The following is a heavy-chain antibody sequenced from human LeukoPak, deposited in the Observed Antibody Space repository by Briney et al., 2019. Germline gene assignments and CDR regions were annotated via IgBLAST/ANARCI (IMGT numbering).Heavy chain of an antibody. CDR2: INNSSRYI. V-gene: IGHV3-21*01. D-gene: IGHD3-16*01. Sequence: GGSLRLSCAPSEFTFNNYTLNWVRQVPGKGLEWVSSINNSSRYISYADSVNGRFTISRDNAKNSLYLQMNSLRAEDTAVYYCARGGGLDVWGQGATVTVSS. CDR3: ARGGGLDV. CDR1: EFTFNNYT. J-gene: IGHJ6*02.